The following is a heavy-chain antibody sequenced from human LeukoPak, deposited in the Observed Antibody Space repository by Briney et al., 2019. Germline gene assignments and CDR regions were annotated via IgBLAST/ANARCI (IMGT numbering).Heavy chain of an antibody. D-gene: IGHD3-22*01. CDR2: ISSSSSYI. CDR1: GFTFSSYE. J-gene: IGHJ4*02. V-gene: IGHV3-21*05. Sequence: PGGSLRLSCAASGFTFSSYEMNWVRQAPGKGLEWVSYISSSSSYIYYADSVKGRFTISRDNAKNSLYLQMNSLRAEDTAVYYCARVTYYYDSSGYYLDYWGQGTLVTVSS. CDR3: ARVTYYYDSSGYYLDY.